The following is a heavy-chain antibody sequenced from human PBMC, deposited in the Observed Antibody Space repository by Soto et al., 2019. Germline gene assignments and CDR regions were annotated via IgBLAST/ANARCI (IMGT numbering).Heavy chain of an antibody. CDR3: SRARYCTSPSCYNHYYYGMDI. CDR2: IGVYNGKT. J-gene: IGHJ6*02. CDR1: GYTFTKYG. V-gene: IGHV1-18*04. D-gene: IGHD2-2*02. Sequence: ASVKVSCKASGYTFTKYGTTWVRQAPGQGLEWMGWIGVYNGKTNYARKLQGRVIMTADTSASTAYMELRSLRSDDTAVYYCSRARYCTSPSCYNHYYYGMDIWGQGTTVTVSS.